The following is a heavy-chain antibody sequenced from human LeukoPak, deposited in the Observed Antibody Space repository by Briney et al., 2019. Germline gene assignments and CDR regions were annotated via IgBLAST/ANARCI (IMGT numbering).Heavy chain of an antibody. J-gene: IGHJ4*02. CDR3: ARRGGYSGYDFNI. Sequence: RASVKVSCKASGYTFTGYYMHWVRQAPGQGLEWMGWINPNSGGTNYAQKFQGRVTMTRDTSISTACMELSRLRSDDTAVYYWARRGGYSGYDFNIWGQGTVVTVSS. CDR1: GYTFTGYY. V-gene: IGHV1-2*02. CDR2: INPNSGGT. D-gene: IGHD5-12*01.